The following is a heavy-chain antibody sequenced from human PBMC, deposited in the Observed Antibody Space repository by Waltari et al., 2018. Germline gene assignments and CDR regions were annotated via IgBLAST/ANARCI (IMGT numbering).Heavy chain of an antibody. CDR2: IRSKAYGGTT. J-gene: IGHJ4*02. Sequence: EVKLVASGGGLVQPGRSLRLSCAASGFSFRDYAMTWFRPAPGKGLEWVGFIRSKAYGGTTEYAASVKGRFNISRDDSKNIAYLQMNSLKTEDTAVYYCTRETAVAGTSDYFDYWGQGTLVTVSS. CDR1: GFSFRDYA. D-gene: IGHD6-19*01. CDR3: TRETAVAGTSDYFDY. V-gene: IGHV3-49*03.